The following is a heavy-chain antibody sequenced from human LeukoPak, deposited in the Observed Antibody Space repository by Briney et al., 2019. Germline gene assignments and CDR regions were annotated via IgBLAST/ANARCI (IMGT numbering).Heavy chain of an antibody. CDR1: GGSFSGYY. CDR3: ARVLRDYYGSGSYSYYYYYMDV. J-gene: IGHJ6*03. CDR2: INHSGST. D-gene: IGHD3-10*01. Sequence: PSETLSLTCAVYGGSFSGYYWSWIRQPPGKGLEWIGEINHSGSTNYNPSLKSRVTISVDTSKNQFSLKLSSVTAADTAVYYCARVLRDYYGSGSYSYYYYYMDVWGKGTTVTVSS. V-gene: IGHV4-34*01.